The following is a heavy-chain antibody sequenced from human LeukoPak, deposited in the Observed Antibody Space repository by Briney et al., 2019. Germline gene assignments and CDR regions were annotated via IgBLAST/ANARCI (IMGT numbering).Heavy chain of an antibody. V-gene: IGHV3-21*01. CDR3: ARDVYGDYANDY. D-gene: IGHD4-17*01. Sequence: GGSLRLSCAASGFTFSSYTMNWVRQVPGEGLEWVSSITGSGSDIYYADSVKGRFTISRDNAKNSLYLQMNSLRAEDTAVYYCARDVYGDYANDYWGQGTLVTVSS. J-gene: IGHJ4*02. CDR1: GFTFSSYT. CDR2: ITGSGSDI.